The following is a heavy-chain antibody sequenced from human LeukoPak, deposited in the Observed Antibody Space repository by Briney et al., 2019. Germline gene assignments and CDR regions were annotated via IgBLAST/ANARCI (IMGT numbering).Heavy chain of an antibody. Sequence: SETLSLTCTVSGGSISSYYWSWIRQPPGKGLEWIGYIYYSGSTNYNPSFKSRVTISVDTSKNQFSLKLSSVTAADTAVYYCARGMSSSWESNYYYGMDVWGQGTTVTVSS. J-gene: IGHJ6*02. V-gene: IGHV4-59*01. D-gene: IGHD6-6*01. CDR2: IYYSGST. CDR3: ARGMSSSWESNYYYGMDV. CDR1: GGSISSYY.